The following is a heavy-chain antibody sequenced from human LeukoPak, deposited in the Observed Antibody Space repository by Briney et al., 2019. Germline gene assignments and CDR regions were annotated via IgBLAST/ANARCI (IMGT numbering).Heavy chain of an antibody. CDR1: GFTFDDYA. D-gene: IGHD6-19*01. CDR2: ISVDGGST. J-gene: IGHJ4*02. V-gene: IGHV3-43*02. Sequence: PGGSLRLSCAASGFTFDDYAMHWVRQAPGKGLEWVSLISVDGGSTYYADSVKGRFTISRDNSKNSLYLQMNSLRTEDPALYYCARAVTGYRSDLDYWGQGTLVTVSS. CDR3: ARAVTGYRSDLDY.